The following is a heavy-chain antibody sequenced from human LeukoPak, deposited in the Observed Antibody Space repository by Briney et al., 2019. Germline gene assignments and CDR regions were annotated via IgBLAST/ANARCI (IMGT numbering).Heavy chain of an antibody. CDR2: ISYDGSNK. CDR1: GFTFSSYA. CDR3: TDSSH. Sequence: GGSLRLSCAASGFTFSSYAMHWVRQAPGKGLEWVALISYDGSNKYYADSVKGRFTISRDNSKNTLYLQMNSLRAEDTAVYYCTDSSHWGQGTLVTVSS. V-gene: IGHV3-30*04. D-gene: IGHD3-22*01. J-gene: IGHJ4*02.